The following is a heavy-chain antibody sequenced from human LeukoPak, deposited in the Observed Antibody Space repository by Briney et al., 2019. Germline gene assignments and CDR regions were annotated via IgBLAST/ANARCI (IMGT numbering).Heavy chain of an antibody. CDR1: GFTFSIYS. CDR2: ISSSISYI. D-gene: IGHD6-13*01. Sequence: GGSLRLSCAASGFTFSIYSMNWVRQAPGKGLEWVSSISSSISYIYYADSVKGRFTISRDNAKNSLYLQMNSLRAEDTAVYYCARDPGYSSSWLQSHYFDYWGQGTLVTVSS. CDR3: ARDPGYSSSWLQSHYFDY. J-gene: IGHJ4*02. V-gene: IGHV3-21*01.